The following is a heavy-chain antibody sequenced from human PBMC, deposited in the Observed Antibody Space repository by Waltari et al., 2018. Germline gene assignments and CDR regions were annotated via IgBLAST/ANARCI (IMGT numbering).Heavy chain of an antibody. J-gene: IGHJ4*02. CDR2: IYYSGST. D-gene: IGHD1-26*01. V-gene: IGHV4-59*01. Sequence: QVQLQESGPGLVKPSETLSLTCTVSGGSISSYYWSWIRQPPGKGLEWIGYIYYSGSTNSNPSLKSRVTISVDTSKNQFSLKLSSVTAADTAVYYCARASGWELLPFDYWGQGTLVTVSS. CDR1: GGSISSYY. CDR3: ARASGWELLPFDY.